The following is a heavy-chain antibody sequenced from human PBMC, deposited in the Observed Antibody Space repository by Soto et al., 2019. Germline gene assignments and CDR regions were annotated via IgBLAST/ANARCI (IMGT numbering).Heavy chain of an antibody. Sequence: QITLKESGPTVVKPTETLTLTCTFSGFSLTTSGVGVGWVRQSPGKAPEWLALIYWDDDKRYSTSLNSRLIITKDTSKSRVVLTMANVDPADTATYYCAHRILRTVFGLVTTTAIYFDFWAPGTPVVVSS. CDR3: AHRILRTVFGLVTTTAIYFDF. CDR1: GFSLTTSGVG. V-gene: IGHV2-5*02. D-gene: IGHD3-3*01. J-gene: IGHJ4*02. CDR2: IYWDDDK.